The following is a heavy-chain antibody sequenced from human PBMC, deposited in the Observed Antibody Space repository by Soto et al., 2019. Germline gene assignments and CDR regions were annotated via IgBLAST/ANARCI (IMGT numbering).Heavy chain of an antibody. D-gene: IGHD3-10*01. V-gene: IGHV1-3*01. CDR3: AREGLVRGVLRGIRFDP. J-gene: IGHJ5*02. CDR2: INAGNGDT. Sequence: QVQLVQSGAEVKKSGASVKVSCKASGYIFTDYTIHWVRQAPGQRLELMGWINAGNGDTKYSHQFQGRVTFSRDTSASTVYMELSSLRSEDTAVYYCAREGLVRGVLRGIRFDPWGQGTLVTVSS. CDR1: GYIFTDYT.